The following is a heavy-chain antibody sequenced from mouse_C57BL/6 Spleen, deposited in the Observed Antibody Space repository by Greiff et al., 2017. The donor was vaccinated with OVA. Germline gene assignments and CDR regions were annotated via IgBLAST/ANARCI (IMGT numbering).Heavy chain of an antibody. CDR1: GYTFTDYN. CDR2: INPNNGGT. CDR3: ATQSYYSNPYAMDY. D-gene: IGHD2-5*01. J-gene: IGHJ4*01. V-gene: IGHV1-18*01. Sequence: EVKLVESGPELVKPGASVKIPCKASGYTFTDYNMDWVKQSNGKSLEWIGDINPNNGGTIYNQKFKGKATLTVDKSSSTAYMELRSLTSEDTAVYYCATQSYYSNPYAMDYWGQGTSVTVSS.